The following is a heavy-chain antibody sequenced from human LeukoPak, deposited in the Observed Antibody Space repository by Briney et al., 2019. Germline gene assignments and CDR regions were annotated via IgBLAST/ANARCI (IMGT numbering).Heavy chain of an antibody. V-gene: IGHV4-59*04. Sequence: SETLSLTCAVYGGSFSSYYWSWIRQAPGKGLEWIGSIYSSGSTYYNASLQSRVTISIETSKNQISLRLNSVTAADTAIYYCAKSGGYGLIDYWGQGTLVTVSS. CDR1: GGSFSSYY. CDR2: IYSSGST. D-gene: IGHD1-26*01. CDR3: AKSGGYGLIDY. J-gene: IGHJ4*02.